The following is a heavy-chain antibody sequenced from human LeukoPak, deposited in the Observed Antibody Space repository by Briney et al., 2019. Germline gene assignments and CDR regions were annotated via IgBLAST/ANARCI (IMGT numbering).Heavy chain of an antibody. D-gene: IGHD3-9*01. CDR3: ARDRLNILTGPRRQLNWFDP. J-gene: IGHJ5*02. V-gene: IGHV4-61*02. CDR1: GGSISSGTYY. Sequence: PSETLSLTCTVSGGSISSGTYYWSWIRQPAGKGLEWIGRIYKSGSTNYNPSLKSRVTISVDTPKNQYSLKLSSVTAADTAVYYCARDRLNILTGPRRQLNWFDPWGQGTLVTVSS. CDR2: IYKSGST.